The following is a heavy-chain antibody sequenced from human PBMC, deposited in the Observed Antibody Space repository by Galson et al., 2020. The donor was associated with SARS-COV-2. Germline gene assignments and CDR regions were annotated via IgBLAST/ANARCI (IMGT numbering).Heavy chain of an antibody. CDR1: GFTFDDFA. CDR2: ISWDSTFI. J-gene: IGHJ6*02. V-gene: IGHV3-9*01. CDR3: AKEGTLIYGMEV. D-gene: IGHD1-1*01. Sequence: GGSLRLSCAASGFTFDDFAMHWVRQVPGKGLEWVSAISWDSTFIDYADSVKGRFIISRDNAKNSLYLQMNSLRTEDTALYYCAKEGTLIYGMEVWGQGTTVTVSS.